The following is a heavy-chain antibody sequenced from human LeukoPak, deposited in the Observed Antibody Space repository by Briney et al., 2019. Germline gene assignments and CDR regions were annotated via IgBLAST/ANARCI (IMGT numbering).Heavy chain of an antibody. D-gene: IGHD3-22*01. V-gene: IGHV3-33*08. J-gene: IGHJ4*02. CDR1: GFTFSSYG. CDR3: ARLLGTPYYYDSSGINGFDY. Sequence: PGGSLRLSCAASGFTFSSYGMHWVRQAPGKGLEWVAVIWYDGSNKYYADSVKGRFTISRDNSKNTLYLQMNSLRAEDTAVYYCARLLGTPYYYDSSGINGFDYWGQGTLVTVSS. CDR2: IWYDGSNK.